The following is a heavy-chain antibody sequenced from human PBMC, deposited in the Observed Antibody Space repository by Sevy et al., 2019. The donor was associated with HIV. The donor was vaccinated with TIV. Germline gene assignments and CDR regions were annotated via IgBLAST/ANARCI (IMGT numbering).Heavy chain of an antibody. D-gene: IGHD3-22*01. CDR1: GFTFNNAW. J-gene: IGHJ4*02. CDR3: ATAPGDYDSAPFDY. V-gene: IGHV3-15*01. Sequence: GGSLRLSCAVSGFTFNNAWMNWVRQAPGTGLQWVGLIKSKIDGETTDYAAPVKGRFTISRNDSNNTLYLQMNSLKIEDTAVYYCATAPGDYDSAPFDYWGPGTLVTVSS. CDR2: IKSKIDGETT.